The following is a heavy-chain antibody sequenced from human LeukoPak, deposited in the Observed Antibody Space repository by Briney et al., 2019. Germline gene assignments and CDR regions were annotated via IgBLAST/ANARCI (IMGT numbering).Heavy chain of an antibody. V-gene: IGHV5-51*01. Sequence: GESLKISCKASGYSVTSYWIAWVRQMPGKGLEWMWIISPADSDTRYSPSFQGQVTISADKSISTAYLQWSSLKASDTAMYYCARRGIYSSGYDAFDIWGQGTMVTVSS. CDR1: GYSVTSYW. D-gene: IGHD5-18*01. J-gene: IGHJ3*02. CDR2: ISPADSDT. CDR3: ARRGIYSSGYDAFDI.